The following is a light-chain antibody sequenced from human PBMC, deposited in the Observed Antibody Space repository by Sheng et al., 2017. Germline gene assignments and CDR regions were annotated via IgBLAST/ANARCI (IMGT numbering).Light chain of an antibody. J-gene: IGLJ2*01. V-gene: IGLV3-19*01. CDR1: SLRNYY. CDR3: NSRDSSGNHVV. Sequence: SSELTQDPAVSVALGQTVRITCQGDSLRNYYASWYQQKPGQAPVLVIYGKNNRPSGISDRFSGSSSGDTTSLTITGAQAEDEADYYCNSRDSSGNHVVFGGGDQADRP. CDR2: GKN.